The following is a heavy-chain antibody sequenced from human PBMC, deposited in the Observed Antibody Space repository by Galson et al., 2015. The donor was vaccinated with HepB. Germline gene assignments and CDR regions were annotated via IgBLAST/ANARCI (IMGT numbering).Heavy chain of an antibody. D-gene: IGHD5-12*01. V-gene: IGHV4-34*01. CDR1: GGSFSVDY. CDR2: INHSGST. CDR3: ARGGVSGYEILYHAFDI. Sequence: SETLSPTCAVYGGSFSVDYWSWIRQPPGEGLEWIGEINHSGSTNYNPPLKSRVTISVDTSKNQFSLKLSSVTAADTAVNYCARGGVSGYEILYHAFDIWGQGTMVTVSS. J-gene: IGHJ3*02.